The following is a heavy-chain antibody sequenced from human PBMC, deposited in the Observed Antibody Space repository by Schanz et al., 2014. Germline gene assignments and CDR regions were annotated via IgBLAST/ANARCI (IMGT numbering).Heavy chain of an antibody. CDR1: GFTVSNSY. J-gene: IGHJ3*01. CDR3: ARDKKRVSTSHRHDAFDV. Sequence: DVQLVDSGGGLVQPGGSLRLSCAASGFTVSNSYIHWVRQAPGKGLEWVSTIYSSGSTYYADSVRGRFTISRDNSKNAVYLQLNSLRPDDTAVYFCARDKKRVSTSHRHDAFDVWGQGTVVTVSS. D-gene: IGHD6-6*01. CDR2: IYSSGST. V-gene: IGHV3-53*01.